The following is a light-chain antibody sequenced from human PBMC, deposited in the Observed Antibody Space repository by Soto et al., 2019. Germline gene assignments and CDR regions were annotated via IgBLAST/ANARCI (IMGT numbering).Light chain of an antibody. CDR2: DAS. Sequence: EIVLTQSPGTLSLSPGERDTLSCRDSQSVSSYLAWYQQKPGQAPRLLIYDASTRATGISARFSGSGSGTDLTLTISSLEPEDFAVYYCQQRSNWPVTFGQGTKVDIK. CDR1: QSVSSY. CDR3: QQRSNWPVT. V-gene: IGKV3-11*01. J-gene: IGKJ1*01.